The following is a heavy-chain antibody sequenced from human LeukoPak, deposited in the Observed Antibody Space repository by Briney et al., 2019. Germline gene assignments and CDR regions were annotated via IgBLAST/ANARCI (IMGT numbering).Heavy chain of an antibody. D-gene: IGHD3-10*01. J-gene: IGHJ4*02. Sequence: SETLSLTCTVYDGSISIYYWNWIRQPPGKGLEWMGYIYNSGSSTIYNPSLQSRVTISVDMSKNQFSLRLSSVTAADTAVYFCVRDRELTYWGQGILVTVSS. CDR2: IYNSGSST. CDR3: VRDRELTY. V-gene: IGHV4-59*01. CDR1: DGSISIYY.